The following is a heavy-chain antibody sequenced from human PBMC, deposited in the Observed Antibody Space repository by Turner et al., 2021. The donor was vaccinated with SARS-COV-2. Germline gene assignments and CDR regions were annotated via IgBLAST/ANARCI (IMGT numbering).Heavy chain of an antibody. V-gene: IGHV4-39*01. Sequence: QLPLPESGPGLVNPSEPLSLPCTVSGGPISRSSYYWGWIRQPPGEGMEWIGSIYYSGSIYYNPSLKRRVTISVDTSKNQFSLKLSSGTDADTAVYYCARLPVGYYGSGSYYHYGMDVWGQGTTVTVSS. D-gene: IGHD3-10*01. J-gene: IGHJ6*02. CDR2: IYYSGSI. CDR3: ARLPVGYYGSGSYYHYGMDV. CDR1: GGPISRSSYY.